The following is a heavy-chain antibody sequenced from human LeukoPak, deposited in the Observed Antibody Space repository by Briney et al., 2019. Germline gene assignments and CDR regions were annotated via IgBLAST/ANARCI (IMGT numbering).Heavy chain of an antibody. CDR2: ISYDGSYK. CDR1: GFTFSGYG. J-gene: IGHJ4*02. V-gene: IGHV3-30*18. CDR3: AKWDFDY. Sequence: GGSLRLSCAASGFTFSGYGMHWVRQAPGKGLEWVAVISYDGSYKYYADSVQGRFTISSDNSKNTLYLQMNSLRPDDTAVYYCAKWDFDYWGQGTLVTVSS.